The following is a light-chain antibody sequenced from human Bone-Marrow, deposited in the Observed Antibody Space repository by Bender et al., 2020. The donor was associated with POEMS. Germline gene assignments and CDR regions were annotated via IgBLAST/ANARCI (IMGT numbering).Light chain of an antibody. CDR3: SSYTSSSTWM. CDR1: SSDVGAFNY. CDR2: DVS. Sequence: QSALTQPASVSGSPGQSITISCTGTSSDVGAFNYVSWYHQHPGEAPKLMIYDVSHRPSGVSDRFSGPKSGNTASLTISGLQAEDEADYYCSSYTSSSTWMFGGGTRLTVL. J-gene: IGLJ3*02. V-gene: IGLV2-14*03.